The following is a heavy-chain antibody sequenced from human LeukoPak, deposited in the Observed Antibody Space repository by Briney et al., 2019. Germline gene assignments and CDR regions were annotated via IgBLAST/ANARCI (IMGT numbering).Heavy chain of an antibody. D-gene: IGHD3-9*01. CDR2: IIPIFGTA. V-gene: IGHV1-69*06. CDR3: ARSSCYDILTGSQTSFDY. Sequence: GASVKVSCKASGGTFSSYAISWVRQAPGQGLEWMGGIIPIFGTANYAQKFQGRVTITADKSTSTAYMELSSLRSEDTAVYYCARSSCYDILTGSQTSFDYWGQGTLVTVSS. J-gene: IGHJ4*02. CDR1: GGTFSSYA.